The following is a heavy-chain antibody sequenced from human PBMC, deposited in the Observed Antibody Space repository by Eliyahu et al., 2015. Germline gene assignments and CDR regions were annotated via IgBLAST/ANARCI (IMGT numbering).Heavy chain of an antibody. CDR2: IRNKAKSYNT. V-gene: IGHV3-72*01. Sequence: EVQLVESGGGLVQPGGSLRLSCXASGFXFXDHYXDWVRQAPGKGLGWVGRIRNKAKSYNTEYAASVKGRFTISRDDSESSLYLQMNSLTTGDTAVYYCASLPFMAFPRGYWGQGTLVTVSS. CDR1: GFXFXDHY. J-gene: IGHJ4*02. CDR3: ASLPFMAFPRGY. D-gene: IGHD2-15*01.